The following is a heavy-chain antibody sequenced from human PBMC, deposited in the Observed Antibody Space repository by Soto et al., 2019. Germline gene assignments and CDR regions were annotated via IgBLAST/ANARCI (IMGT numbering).Heavy chain of an antibody. CDR3: GRGGVVVTAIDY. Sequence: QVQLVESGGGVVQPGRSMRLSCAASGFTFSTYAMHWVRQAPGKGLEWVAVIWDDGSNKYYGGSVKGRFTISRDNSKNTLYLQMNSLRAEDTAVYYCGRGGVVVTAIDYWGQGTLVTVSS. V-gene: IGHV3-33*01. J-gene: IGHJ4*02. D-gene: IGHD2-21*02. CDR2: IWDDGSNK. CDR1: GFTFSTYA.